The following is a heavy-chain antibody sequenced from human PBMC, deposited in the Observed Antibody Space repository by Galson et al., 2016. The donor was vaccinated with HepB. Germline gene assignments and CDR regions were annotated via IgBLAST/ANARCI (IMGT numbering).Heavy chain of an antibody. Sequence: SLRLSCAASGFTVSSNYMTWVRQAPGKGLEWVSSIYCGDRKYYADSVKGRFTISRHNSKNTLYLQMNSLRTEDTAVYYCVRSAYSGSYFDYWGQGTLVTVSS. D-gene: IGHD1-26*01. CDR2: IYCGDRK. CDR1: GFTVSSNY. V-gene: IGHV3-53*04. CDR3: VRSAYSGSYFDY. J-gene: IGHJ4*02.